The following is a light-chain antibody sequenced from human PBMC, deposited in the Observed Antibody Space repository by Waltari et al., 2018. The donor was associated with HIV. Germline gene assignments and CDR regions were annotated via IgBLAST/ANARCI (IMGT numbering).Light chain of an antibody. CDR3: SSFAGGDTWV. J-gene: IGLJ3*02. CDR2: EVD. CDR1: TSDAGDDKY. V-gene: IGLV2-8*01. Sequence: QSALTQPPSASGSPGQSVTISCTGITSDAGDDKYVSWYQQSHGKTPNLMIHEVDKRPSGVPDRFSGSKSGNTASLTVSVLQADDEADYYCSSFAGGDTWVFGGGTKLTVL.